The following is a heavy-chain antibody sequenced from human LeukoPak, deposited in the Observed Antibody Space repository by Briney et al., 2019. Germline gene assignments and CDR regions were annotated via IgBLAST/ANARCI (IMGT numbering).Heavy chain of an antibody. Sequence: SSETLSLTCTVSGGSISSYYWSWIRQPPGKGLEWIGYIYYSGSTNYNPSLKSRVTISVDTSMNQFSLKLSSVTAADTAVYYCARGTQSRVDYWGQGALVTVSS. CDR2: IYYSGST. CDR3: ARGTQSRVDY. J-gene: IGHJ4*02. V-gene: IGHV4-59*01. CDR1: GGSISSYY. D-gene: IGHD1-1*01.